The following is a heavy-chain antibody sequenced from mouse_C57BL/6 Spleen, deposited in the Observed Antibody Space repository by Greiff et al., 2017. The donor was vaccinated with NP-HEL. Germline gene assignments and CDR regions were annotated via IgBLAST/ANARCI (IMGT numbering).Heavy chain of an antibody. V-gene: IGHV5-17*01. CDR3: ARRDYGSSCAMDY. CDR2: ISSGSSTI. Sequence: EVKLMESGGGLVKPGGSLKLSCAASGFTFSDYGMHWVRQAPEKGLEWVAYISSGSSTIYYADTVKGRFTISRDNAKNTLFLQMTSLRSEDTAMYYCARRDYGSSCAMDYWGQGTSVTVSS. J-gene: IGHJ4*01. CDR1: GFTFSDYG. D-gene: IGHD1-1*01.